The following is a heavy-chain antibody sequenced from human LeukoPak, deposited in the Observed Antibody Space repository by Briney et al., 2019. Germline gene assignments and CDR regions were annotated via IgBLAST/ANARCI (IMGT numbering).Heavy chain of an antibody. Sequence: PSETLSLTCTVSGVSISSSSYYWGWIRQPPGKGLEWIGSIYYSGSTYYNPSLKSRVTISVDTSKNQFSLKLSSVTAADTAVYYCARRTLGNSGHGWGQGTLVTVSS. CDR2: IYYSGST. V-gene: IGHV4-39*01. CDR1: GVSISSSSYY. J-gene: IGHJ4*02. D-gene: IGHD4-23*01. CDR3: ARRTLGNSGHG.